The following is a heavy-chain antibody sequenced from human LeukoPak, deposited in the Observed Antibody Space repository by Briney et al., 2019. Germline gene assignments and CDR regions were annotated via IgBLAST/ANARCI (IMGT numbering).Heavy chain of an antibody. CDR2: ISYDGSNK. CDR3: AKERKYQLLYIWGAFDI. J-gene: IGHJ3*02. D-gene: IGHD2-2*02. Sequence: GRSLRLSCAASGFTFSSYGMHWVRQAPGKGLEWVAVISYDGSNKYYADSVKGRFTISRDNSKNTLYLQMNSLRAEDTAVYYCAKERKYQLLYIWGAFDIWGQGTMVTVSS. V-gene: IGHV3-30*18. CDR1: GFTFSSYG.